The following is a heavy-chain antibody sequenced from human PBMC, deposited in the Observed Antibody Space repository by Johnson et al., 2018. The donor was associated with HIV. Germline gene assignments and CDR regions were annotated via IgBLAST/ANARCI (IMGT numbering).Heavy chain of an antibody. Sequence: QVQLVESGGGVVQPGRSLRLSCAASGFTFSSYAMHWVRQAPGKGLEWVTVISYDGSNKYYADSVKGRFTISIDNSKNTLYLQMNSLRAEDTAAYFCASGDDDGFWGQGTKVTVSS. V-gene: IGHV3-30*04. CDR1: GFTFSSYA. CDR3: ASGDDDGF. CDR2: ISYDGSNK. D-gene: IGHD5-12*01. J-gene: IGHJ3*01.